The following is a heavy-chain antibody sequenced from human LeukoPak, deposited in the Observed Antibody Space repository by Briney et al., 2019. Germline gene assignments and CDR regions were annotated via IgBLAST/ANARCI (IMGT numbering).Heavy chain of an antibody. V-gene: IGHV3-23*01. CDR1: GFTFSDYA. Sequence: GGSLRLSCAASGFTFSDYAMSWVRQAPGKGLEWVSTFSVGGSYYADSVKGRFTISRDNSKNTVFLQMNSLRAEDTAVYYCTKARNYDILTGYLDYWGQGTLVTVSS. J-gene: IGHJ4*02. D-gene: IGHD3-9*01. CDR2: FSVGGS. CDR3: TKARNYDILTGYLDY.